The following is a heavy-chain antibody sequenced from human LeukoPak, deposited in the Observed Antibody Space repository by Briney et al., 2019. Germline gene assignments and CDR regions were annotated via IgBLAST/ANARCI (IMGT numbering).Heavy chain of an antibody. D-gene: IGHD3-9*01. Sequence: WGSLRLSCAASGFTFSSYAMSWVSQAPGKGLEWVSAISGRGGRTYYADSVKGRFTISRDNSENTLYLQMNRLRADDTAIYYCAKSTWFDYFDYWGQGTLVTVSS. V-gene: IGHV3-23*01. CDR2: ISGRGGRT. J-gene: IGHJ4*02. CDR3: AKSTWFDYFDY. CDR1: GFTFSSYA.